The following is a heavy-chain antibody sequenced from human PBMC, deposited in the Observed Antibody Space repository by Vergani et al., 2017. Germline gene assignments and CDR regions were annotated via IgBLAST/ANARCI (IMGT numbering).Heavy chain of an antibody. CDR2: IYYSGST. Sequence: QVQLPESGPGLVKPSETLSLTCTVSGGSISSHYWSWIRQPPGKGLEWIGYIYYSGSTNYNPSLKSRVTISVDTSKNQFSLKLSSVTAADTAVYYCAREAYSGSYYYYYGMDVWGQGTTVTVSS. CDR3: AREAYSGSYYYYYGMDV. V-gene: IGHV4-59*11. CDR1: GGSISSHY. J-gene: IGHJ6*02. D-gene: IGHD1-26*01.